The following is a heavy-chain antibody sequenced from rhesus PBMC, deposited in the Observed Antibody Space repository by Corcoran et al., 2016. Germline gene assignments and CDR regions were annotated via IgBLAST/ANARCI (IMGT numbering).Heavy chain of an antibody. Sequence: QVQLQESGPGLVKPSETLSLTCAVSGGSISSNYWSWLRQPTGQGLEWIGRIYGSGWSTDYNPSLKSRVTISIDTSRNQFSLRLSSVTAADTAVYYCARNPYSGYTWGYFDYWGQGVLVTVSS. CDR1: GGSISSNY. V-gene: IGHV4-160*01. CDR3: ARNPYSGYTWGYFDY. D-gene: IGHD5-24*01. J-gene: IGHJ4*01. CDR2: IYGSGWST.